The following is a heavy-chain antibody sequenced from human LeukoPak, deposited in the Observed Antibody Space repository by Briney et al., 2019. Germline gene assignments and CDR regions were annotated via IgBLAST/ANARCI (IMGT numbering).Heavy chain of an antibody. D-gene: IGHD2-15*01. J-gene: IGHJ6*03. CDR3: ASFYCSGGSCYQYYSYYYMDV. V-gene: IGHV4-39*01. CDR1: GGSISSSSYY. Sequence: SEILSLTCTVSGGSISSSSYYWGWIRQPPGKGLEWIGSIYYSGSTYSNPSLQSRVTISVDTSKNQFSLKLNSVTAADTAVYYCASFYCSGGSCYQYYSYYYMDVWGKGTTVTISS. CDR2: IYYSGST.